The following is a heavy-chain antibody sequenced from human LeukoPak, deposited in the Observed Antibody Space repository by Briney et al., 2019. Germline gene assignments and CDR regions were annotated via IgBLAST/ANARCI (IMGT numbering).Heavy chain of an antibody. CDR1: GFTFRSYA. Sequence: GGSLRLSCAASGFTFRSYAMNWVRQAPGKGLEWVSVISGSGSSTYYADSVKGRFTISRDNSKNTLYLQMNSLRAEDTAVYYCASSSLIHDSSGYFCDYWGQGTLVTVSS. J-gene: IGHJ4*02. V-gene: IGHV3-23*01. D-gene: IGHD3-22*01. CDR3: ASSSLIHDSSGYFCDY. CDR2: ISGSGSST.